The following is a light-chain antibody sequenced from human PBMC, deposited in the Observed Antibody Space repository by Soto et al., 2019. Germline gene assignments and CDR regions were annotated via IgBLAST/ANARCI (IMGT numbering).Light chain of an antibody. Sequence: EIVLTQSPATLSLSPGERATLSCRASQSVSSYLAWYQQKPGQAPRLLIYDASNRATGIPARFSGSGSGTAVTLTISSLEPEDFAVYYWQQRSNWPPWTFGQGTKVEIK. J-gene: IGKJ1*01. CDR1: QSVSSY. V-gene: IGKV3-11*01. CDR2: DAS. CDR3: QQRSNWPPWT.